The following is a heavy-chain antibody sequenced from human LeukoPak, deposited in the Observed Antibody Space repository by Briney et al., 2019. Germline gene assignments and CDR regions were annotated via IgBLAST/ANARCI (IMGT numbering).Heavy chain of an antibody. V-gene: IGHV4-4*07. CDR3: ARDGGTAVGATYFDY. D-gene: IGHD1-26*01. J-gene: IGHJ4*02. Sequence: SETLSLTCTVSGDSISSNYWSWIRQPAGKGLEWIGRIYTSGSTNYNPSLKSRVTMSVDTSKNQFSLKLSSVTAADTAVYYCARDGGTAVGATYFDYWGQGTLVTVSS. CDR2: IYTSGST. CDR1: GDSISSNY.